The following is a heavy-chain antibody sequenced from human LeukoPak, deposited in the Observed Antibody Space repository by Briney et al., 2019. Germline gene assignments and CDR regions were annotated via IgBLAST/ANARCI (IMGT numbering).Heavy chain of an antibody. CDR2: ISSSGGST. J-gene: IGHJ4*02. CDR1: GFTFSNYG. D-gene: IGHD3-22*01. Sequence: GGSLRLSCAASGFTFSNYGMSWVRQAPGKGLEWVSTISSSGGSTYYADSVKGRFTISRDSSKNTLYLQMNSLRAEDTAVYYCAKDYRYYYDNVGTSPFDYWGQGTLITVSS. V-gene: IGHV3-23*01. CDR3: AKDYRYYYDNVGTSPFDY.